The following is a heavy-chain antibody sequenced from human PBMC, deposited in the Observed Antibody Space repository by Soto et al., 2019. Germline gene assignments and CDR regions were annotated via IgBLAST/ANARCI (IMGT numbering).Heavy chain of an antibody. CDR3: AREDCSSTSCGNAFDI. Sequence: SETLSLTXTVSGGSISSGGYYWSWIRQHPGKGLEWIGYIYYSGSTYYNPSLKSRVTISVDTSKNQSSLKLSSVTAADTAVYYRAREDCSSTSCGNAFDIWGQGTMVTVSS. D-gene: IGHD2-2*01. V-gene: IGHV4-31*02. CDR1: GGSISSGGYY. CDR2: IYYSGST. J-gene: IGHJ3*02.